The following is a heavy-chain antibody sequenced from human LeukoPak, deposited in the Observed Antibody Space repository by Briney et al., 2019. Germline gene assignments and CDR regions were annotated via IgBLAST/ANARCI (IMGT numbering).Heavy chain of an antibody. CDR1: GVTFSSYE. Sequence: GGSLRLSCAASGVTFSSYEMNWVRQAPGKGLEWVSYISSSGSTIYYADSVKGRFTISRDNAKNSLYLQMNSLRAEDTAVYYCARDPGGQGSNPIDYWGQGTLVTVSS. V-gene: IGHV3-48*03. CDR2: ISSSGSTI. CDR3: ARDPGGQGSNPIDY. D-gene: IGHD3-10*01. J-gene: IGHJ4*02.